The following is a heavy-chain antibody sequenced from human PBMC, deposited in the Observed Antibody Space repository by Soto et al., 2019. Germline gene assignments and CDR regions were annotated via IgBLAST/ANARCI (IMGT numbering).Heavy chain of an antibody. CDR2: VNYDGDT. J-gene: IGHJ4*02. V-gene: IGHV4-34*08. CDR1: GGTFSNYY. D-gene: IGHD3-10*01. CDR3: RKWFGDLLRDY. Sequence: SETLSLTCAVSGGTFSNYYWSWIRQSPGRGLEWIGEVNYDGDTNYNPSLKSRVTMSVDASKKQFSLKLTSVTAADTAVYYCRKWFGDLLRDYWGQGTLVTVSS.